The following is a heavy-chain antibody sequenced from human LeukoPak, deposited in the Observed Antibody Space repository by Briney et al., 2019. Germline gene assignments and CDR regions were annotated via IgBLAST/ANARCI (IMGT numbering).Heavy chain of an antibody. V-gene: IGHV4-59*08. CDR3: ARHGYSSGRIDY. J-gene: IGHJ4*02. CDR2: IYYSGST. CDR1: GGSISSYY. Sequence: SSETLSLTCTVSGGSISSYYWSWIRQPPGKGLEWIGYIYYSGSTNYNPSLKSRVTISVDTSKNQFSLKLSSVTAADTAVYYCARHGYSSGRIDYWGQGTLVTVSS. D-gene: IGHD6-19*01.